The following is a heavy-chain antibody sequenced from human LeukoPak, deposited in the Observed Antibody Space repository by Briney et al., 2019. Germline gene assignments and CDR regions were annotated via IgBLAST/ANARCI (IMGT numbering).Heavy chain of an antibody. J-gene: IGHJ4*02. Sequence: GGSLRLSCAASGFTFSSYWMSWVRQAPGKGLEWVANIKQDGSEKYYVDSVKGRFTISRDNAKNSLCLQMNSLRAEDTAVYFCAGSRRYGDYVGLDYWGQGTLVTVSS. D-gene: IGHD4-17*01. V-gene: IGHV3-7*01. CDR3: AGSRRYGDYVGLDY. CDR2: IKQDGSEK. CDR1: GFTFSSYW.